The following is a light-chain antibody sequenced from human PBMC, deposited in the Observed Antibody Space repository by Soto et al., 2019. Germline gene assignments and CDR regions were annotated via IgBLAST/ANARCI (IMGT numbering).Light chain of an antibody. CDR3: QKYDDAPLS. J-gene: IGKJ4*01. CDR2: AES. V-gene: IGKV1-27*01. Sequence: DLQMTQSPSTLSASLGDTVTITCRASQTISGWLAWYQQRTGKAPNILIYAESTLQSGVSYRLSGSRSGTDLNLTISRLQPGDVATYYCQKYDDAPLSFGGGTKVDIK. CDR1: QTISGW.